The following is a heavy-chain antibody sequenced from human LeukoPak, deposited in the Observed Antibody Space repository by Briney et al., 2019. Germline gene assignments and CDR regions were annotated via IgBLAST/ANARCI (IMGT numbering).Heavy chain of an antibody. CDR3: AFDGDGGGSFDY. CDR1: GFTFSSYS. Sequence: GGSLRLSCAASGFTFSSYSMNWVRQAPGKGLEWVSSISSSSSYIYYADSVKGRFTISRDNAKNSLYLQMNSLRAEDTAVYYCAFDGDGGGSFDYWGQGTLVTVSS. J-gene: IGHJ4*02. CDR2: ISSSSSYI. V-gene: IGHV3-21*01. D-gene: IGHD3-10*01.